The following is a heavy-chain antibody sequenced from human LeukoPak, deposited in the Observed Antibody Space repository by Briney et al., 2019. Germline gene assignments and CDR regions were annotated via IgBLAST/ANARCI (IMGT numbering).Heavy chain of an antibody. CDR2: VNTNGGST. D-gene: IGHD3-16*02. Sequence: GGSLRLSCAASGFTVSSYAMSWVRQAPGKGLEWVSTVNTNGGSTYYAASVKGRFTVSRDNSANTLSLQMNSLTVADTAIYYCVREDFAYVSETYRYWFDPWGQGTLVTVSS. CDR1: GFTVSSYA. CDR3: VREDFAYVSETYRYWFDP. J-gene: IGHJ5*02. V-gene: IGHV3-23*01.